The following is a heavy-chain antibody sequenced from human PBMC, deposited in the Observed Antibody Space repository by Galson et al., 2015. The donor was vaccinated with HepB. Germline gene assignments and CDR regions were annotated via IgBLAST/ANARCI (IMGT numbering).Heavy chain of an antibody. CDR2: IYPCDSDT. V-gene: IGHV5-51*01. CDR3: ARGYSSSPPGFDY. J-gene: IGHJ4*02. D-gene: IGHD6-6*01. CDR1: GYSFTDYW. Sequence: QSGAEVKKPGESLTISCKGSGYSFTDYWIGWVRQMPGKGLEWMGIIYPCDSDTRYSPSFPGQVTMSADKSISTAYLQWSSLKASDTAMYYCARGYSSSPPGFDYWGQGTLVTVSS.